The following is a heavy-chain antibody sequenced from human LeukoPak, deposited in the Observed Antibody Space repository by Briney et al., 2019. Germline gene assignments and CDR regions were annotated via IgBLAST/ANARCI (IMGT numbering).Heavy chain of an antibody. CDR3: ARRAYSGSHPSYFDY. D-gene: IGHD1-26*01. V-gene: IGHV4-39*01. J-gene: IGHJ4*02. CDR1: GGSISSSSYY. Sequence: KPSETLSLTCTVSGGSISSSSYYWAWIRQPPGKGLEWIGSIYYSGSTYYNPSLRSRVTISVDTSKNQFSLKLSSVTAADTAVYYCARRAYSGSHPSYFDYWGQGTLVTVSS. CDR2: IYYSGST.